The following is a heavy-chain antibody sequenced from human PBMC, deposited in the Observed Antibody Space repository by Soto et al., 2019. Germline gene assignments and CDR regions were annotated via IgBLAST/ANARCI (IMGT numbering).Heavy chain of an antibody. D-gene: IGHD6-25*01. V-gene: IGHV3-30*18. J-gene: IGHJ4*02. Sequence: QVQLVESGGGVVQPGRSLRLSCAASGFTFSTYDMHWVRQAPGKGLEWVAVISSDGSNEYYADSVKGRFTISRDNSMNTLYVQMNRLRAEDTAVYYCAKDLGDRSADDGADYWGQGTLVTVSS. CDR2: ISSDGSNE. CDR3: AKDLGDRSADDGADY. CDR1: GFTFSTYD.